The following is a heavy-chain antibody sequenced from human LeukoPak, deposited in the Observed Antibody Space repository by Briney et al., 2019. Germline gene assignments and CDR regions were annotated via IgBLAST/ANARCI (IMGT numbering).Heavy chain of an antibody. V-gene: IGHV4-39*01. J-gene: IGHJ4*02. CDR2: INYRGSA. CDR1: GGSISADNYY. Sequence: SETLSLTCAVSGGSISADNYYWDWIRQPPGRGLEWIGSINYRGSAYYNPSLESRVTITVDTSENQFSLRMTSVTAADTAVYYCGKTRGRGHVEPGTSVYINYWGQGILVSVSS. D-gene: IGHD3-22*01. CDR3: GKTRGRGHVEPGTSVYINY.